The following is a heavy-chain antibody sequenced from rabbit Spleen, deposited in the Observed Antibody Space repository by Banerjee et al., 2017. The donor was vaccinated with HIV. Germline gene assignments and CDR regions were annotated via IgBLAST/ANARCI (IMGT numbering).Heavy chain of an antibody. D-gene: IGHD1-1*01. V-gene: IGHV1S45*01. CDR1: GFTISSSYW. J-gene: IGHJ4*01. Sequence: QEQLEESGGGLVQPEGSLTLTCTPSGFTISSSYWICWVRQAPGKRPEWIACIYSGSNGGTYYASWAKGRFTISKSSSTTVTLQMTSLTAADRATYFCARDLVGVIGWNFYLWGPGTLVTVS. CDR2: IYSGSNGGT. CDR3: ARDLVGVIGWNFYL.